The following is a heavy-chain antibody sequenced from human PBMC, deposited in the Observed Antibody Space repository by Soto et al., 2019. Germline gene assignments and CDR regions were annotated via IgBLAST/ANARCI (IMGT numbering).Heavy chain of an antibody. V-gene: IGHV3-9*01. CDR3: AREQWLAYYYYGMDV. Sequence: SLRLSCAASGFTFDDYAMHWVRQAPGKGLEWVSGISWNSGSIGYADSVKGRFTISRDNAKNSLYLQMNSLRAEDTALYYCAREQWLAYYYYGMDVWGQGTTVTVSS. CDR2: ISWNSGSI. J-gene: IGHJ6*02. CDR1: GFTFDDYA. D-gene: IGHD6-19*01.